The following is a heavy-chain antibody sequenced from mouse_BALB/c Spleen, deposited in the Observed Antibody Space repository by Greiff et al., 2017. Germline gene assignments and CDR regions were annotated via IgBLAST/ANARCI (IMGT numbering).Heavy chain of an antibody. CDR1: GYTFTDYE. CDR2: IDPETGGT. CDR3: TRREVVDAMDY. Sequence: VQLHQSGAELVRPGASVTLSCKASGYTFTDYEMHWVKQTPVHGLEWIGAIDPETGGTAYNQKFKGKATLTADKSSSTAYMELRSLTSEDSAVYYCTRREVVDAMDYWGQGTSVTVSS. D-gene: IGHD1-1*01. V-gene: IGHV1-15*01. J-gene: IGHJ4*01.